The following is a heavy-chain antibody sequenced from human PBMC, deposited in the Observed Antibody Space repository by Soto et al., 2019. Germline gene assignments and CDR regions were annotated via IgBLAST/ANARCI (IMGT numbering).Heavy chain of an antibody. V-gene: IGHV4-31*03. D-gene: IGHD2-15*01. CDR1: GVSISSGGYY. CDR3: AANEGYCSGGSCYGLDY. J-gene: IGHJ4*02. Sequence: SETLSLTCTVSGVSISSGGYYWSWIRQHPGKGLEWIGYIYYSGSTYYNPSLKSRVTISVDTSKNQFSLKLSSVTAADTAVYYCAANEGYCSGGSCYGLDYWGQGTLVTVSS. CDR2: IYYSGST.